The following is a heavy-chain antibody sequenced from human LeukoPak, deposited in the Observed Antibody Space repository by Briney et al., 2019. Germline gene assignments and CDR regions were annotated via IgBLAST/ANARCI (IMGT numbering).Heavy chain of an antibody. V-gene: IGHV4-59*02. J-gene: IGHJ4*02. CDR3: ARDIRGSGYHLFDY. CDR2: IYYNGNT. D-gene: IGHD3-22*01. Sequence: SETLSLTCTVSGVSVSNYYWTWIRQRPGKRLEWVGYIYYNGNTNYNPSLRSRVTMSLDTSKNQFSLKLSSVTAADTAVYYCARDIRGSGYHLFDYWGQGTLVTVSS. CDR1: GVSVSNYY.